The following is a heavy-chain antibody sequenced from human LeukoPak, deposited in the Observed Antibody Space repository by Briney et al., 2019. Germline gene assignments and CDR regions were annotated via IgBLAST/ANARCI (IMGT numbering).Heavy chain of an antibody. CDR3: AKDPNGDYLGAFDS. CDR1: GFTFSSYE. CDR2: ISSSGSTI. Sequence: AGGSLRLSCAASGFTFSSYEMNWVRQAPGKGLEWVSYISSSGSTIYYADSVKGRFTISRDNAKNSLYLQMNSLRAEDTAIYYCAKDPNGDYLGAFDSWGQGTLVTVSS. V-gene: IGHV3-48*03. J-gene: IGHJ4*02. D-gene: IGHD4-17*01.